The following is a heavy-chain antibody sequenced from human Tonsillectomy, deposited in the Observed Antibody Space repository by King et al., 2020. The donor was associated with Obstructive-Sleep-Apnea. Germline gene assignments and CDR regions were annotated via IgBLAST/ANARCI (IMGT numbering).Heavy chain of an antibody. Sequence: QLQESGPGLVKPSQTLSLNCTVSCGSISSGGYYWSLIRQHPGKGLEWIGYIYYSGSTYYNPSLQSRVTISVDTSKNQFSLKLSSVTAADTAVYYFARDQDSSGYYSGAFDIWGQGTMVTVSS. D-gene: IGHD3-22*01. J-gene: IGHJ3*02. V-gene: IGHV4-31*03. CDR3: ARDQDSSGYYSGAFDI. CDR1: CGSISSGGYY. CDR2: IYYSGST.